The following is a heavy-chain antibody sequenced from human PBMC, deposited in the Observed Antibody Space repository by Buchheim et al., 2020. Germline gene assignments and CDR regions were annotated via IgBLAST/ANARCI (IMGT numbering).Heavy chain of an antibody. V-gene: IGHV4-30-2*01. CDR1: GGSINSGGYS. D-gene: IGHD5-18*01. CDR3: AGDGGYSYGYKGG. CDR2: IYHSGSI. Sequence: QLQLQESGSGLVKPSQTLSLTCAVSGGSINSGGYSWSWIRQPPGKGLEWIGYIYHSGSIFYNPSLEGRVTISVDRSKNQFSLKLSSVTAADTAVYYCAGDGGYSYGYKGGWGQGTL. J-gene: IGHJ4*02.